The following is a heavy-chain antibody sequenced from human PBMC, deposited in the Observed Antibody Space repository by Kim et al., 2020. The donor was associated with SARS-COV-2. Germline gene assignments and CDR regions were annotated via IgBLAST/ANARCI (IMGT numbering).Heavy chain of an antibody. CDR2: YSGTT. J-gene: IGHJ5*02. V-gene: IGHV4-39*01. D-gene: IGHD6-19*01. Sequence: YSGTTYYTPSLKSRVTISVDTSKNQFSLKLSSVTAADTAVYYCAHSSPDPWGQGTLVTVSS. CDR3: AHSSPDP.